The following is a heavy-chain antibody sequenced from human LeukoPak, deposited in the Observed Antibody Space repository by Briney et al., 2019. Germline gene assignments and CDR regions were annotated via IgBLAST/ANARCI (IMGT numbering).Heavy chain of an antibody. Sequence: PSETLSLTCTVSGGSVSSGSYYWSWIRQPPGKGLEWIGEINHSGSTNYNPSLKSRVTISVDTSKNQFSLKLSSVTAADTAVYYCARSRGGYSYARFFDYWGQGTLVTVSS. CDR2: INHSGST. D-gene: IGHD5-18*01. CDR3: ARSRGGYSYARFFDY. CDR1: GGSVSSGSYY. J-gene: IGHJ4*02. V-gene: IGHV4-39*07.